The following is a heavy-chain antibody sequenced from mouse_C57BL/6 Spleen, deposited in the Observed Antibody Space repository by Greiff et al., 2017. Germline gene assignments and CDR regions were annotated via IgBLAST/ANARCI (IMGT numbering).Heavy chain of an antibody. CDR2: IYPRSGNT. V-gene: IGHV1-81*01. D-gene: IGHD1-1*01. CDR1: GYTFTSYG. CDR3: ARDYGSSSSYWYFDV. Sequence: VKLQESGAELARPGASVKLSCKASGYTFTSYGISWVKQRTGQGLEWIGEIYPRSGNTYYNEKFKGKATLTADKSSSTAYMELRSLTSEDSAVYFCARDYGSSSSYWYFDVWGTGTTVTVSS. J-gene: IGHJ1*03.